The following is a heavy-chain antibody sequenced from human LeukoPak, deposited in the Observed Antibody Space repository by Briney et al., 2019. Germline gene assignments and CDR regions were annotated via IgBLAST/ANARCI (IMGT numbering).Heavy chain of an antibody. CDR3: ATNSGWRFDY. Sequence: SETLSLTCAVSGGSISSSYWWSWVRQPPGKGLEWIGEMYHSGGTNYNPSLKSRVTISLDNSKNQFSLKLSSVTAADTAVYYCATNSGWRFDYWGQGTLVTVSS. J-gene: IGHJ4*02. V-gene: IGHV4-4*02. CDR1: GGSISSSYW. D-gene: IGHD6-19*01. CDR2: MYHSGGT.